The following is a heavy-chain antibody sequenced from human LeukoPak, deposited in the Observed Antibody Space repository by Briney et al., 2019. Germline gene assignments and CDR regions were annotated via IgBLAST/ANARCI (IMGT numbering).Heavy chain of an antibody. J-gene: IGHJ5*02. CDR1: GYTFTGYY. Sequence: ASVKVSCKASGYTFTGYYMHWVRQAPGQGLEWMGWINPNSGGTNYAQKFQGRVTMTRDTSISTAYMELSRLRSDDTAVYYCARDQLAWLGANWFDPWGQGTLVTVSS. CDR2: INPNSGGT. D-gene: IGHD6-19*01. CDR3: ARDQLAWLGANWFDP. V-gene: IGHV1-2*02.